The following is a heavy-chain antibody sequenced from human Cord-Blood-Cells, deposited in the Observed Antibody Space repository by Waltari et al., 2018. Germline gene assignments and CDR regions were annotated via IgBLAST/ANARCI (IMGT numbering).Heavy chain of an antibody. Sequence: QVQLVQSGAEVKKPGSSVQVSCKASGGTFSSYAIRCVRQSPGQGLEWMGGIIPIFGTANYAQKFQGRVTITADESTSTAYMELSSLRSEDTAVYYCARSAITMVQGVMYYFDYWGQGTLVTVSS. J-gene: IGHJ4*02. D-gene: IGHD3-10*01. CDR2: IIPIFGTA. CDR3: ARSAITMVQGVMYYFDY. CDR1: GGTFSSYA. V-gene: IGHV1-69*01.